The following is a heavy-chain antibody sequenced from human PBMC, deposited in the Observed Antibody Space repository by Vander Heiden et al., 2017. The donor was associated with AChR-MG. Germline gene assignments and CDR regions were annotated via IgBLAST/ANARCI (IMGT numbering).Heavy chain of an antibody. J-gene: IGHJ6*02. D-gene: IGHD5-12*01. Sequence: EVQLVESGGGLVQPGRSLRLSCAASGFTFADYAMHWVRQGPGKGLEWVSGISWNSGSIGYADSVKGRFTISRDNAKNSLYLQMNSLRAEDTALYYCAKDHNLLATIQGHGMDVWGQGTTVTVSS. CDR2: ISWNSGSI. CDR3: AKDHNLLATIQGHGMDV. CDR1: GFTFADYA. V-gene: IGHV3-9*01.